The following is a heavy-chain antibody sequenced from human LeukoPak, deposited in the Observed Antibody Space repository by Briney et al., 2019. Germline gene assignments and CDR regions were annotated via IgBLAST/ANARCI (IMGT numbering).Heavy chain of an antibody. V-gene: IGHV4-34*01. Sequence: PSETLSLTCAVYGESFSGYYWSWIRQSPGKGLEWIGEINHTGSTNYNPSLKRRVTISVDTSKNQFSLKLTSVTAADTAVYYCARDMTDSSRYYRSFDYWGQGTLVTVSS. CDR1: GESFSGYY. J-gene: IGHJ4*02. D-gene: IGHD3-22*01. CDR3: ARDMTDSSRYYRSFDY. CDR2: INHTGST.